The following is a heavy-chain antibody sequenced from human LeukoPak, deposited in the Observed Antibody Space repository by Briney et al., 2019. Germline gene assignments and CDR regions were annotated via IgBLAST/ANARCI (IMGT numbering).Heavy chain of an antibody. Sequence: GESLRLSCAASGFTSSAYDMHWVRQITGGGLEWVSTSGTVGDTFYSDSVKGRFTISRENAKNSVHLQMNSLRVEDSAIYFCVRAAMPYIINGRRFDYWGQGTLVTVSS. CDR1: GFTSSAYD. V-gene: IGHV3-13*04. J-gene: IGHJ4*02. CDR3: VRAAMPYIINGRRFDY. D-gene: IGHD2-2*01. CDR2: SGTVGDT.